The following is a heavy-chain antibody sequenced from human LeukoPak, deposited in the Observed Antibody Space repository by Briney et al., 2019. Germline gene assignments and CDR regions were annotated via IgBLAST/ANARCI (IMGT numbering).Heavy chain of an antibody. CDR1: GFTFSDYS. Sequence: GGSLRLSCAASGFTFSDYSMHWVRQAPGKGLEWVSCISSTSSYIYYADSVRGRFTISRDNAKNSLYLQMNSLGAEDTAVYYCARGQLWQTGWFDPWGQGTLVTVSS. D-gene: IGHD5-18*01. CDR2: ISSTSSYI. J-gene: IGHJ5*02. V-gene: IGHV3-21*01. CDR3: ARGQLWQTGWFDP.